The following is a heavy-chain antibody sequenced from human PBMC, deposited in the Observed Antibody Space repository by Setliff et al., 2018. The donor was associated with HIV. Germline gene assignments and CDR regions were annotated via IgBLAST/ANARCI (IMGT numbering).Heavy chain of an antibody. CDR2: IYSSGST. V-gene: IGHV4-61*09. D-gene: IGHD3-10*01. Sequence: SETLSLTCTVSGGSISSGSYYWSWIRQPAGKGLEWIGHIYSSGSTNYNPSLKSRVTISADTSKNQFYLTLTSVTATDTAVYYCARVGYHGSGRYSFDYWGQGTLVTVSS. CDR1: GGSISSGSYY. J-gene: IGHJ4*02. CDR3: ARVGYHGSGRYSFDY.